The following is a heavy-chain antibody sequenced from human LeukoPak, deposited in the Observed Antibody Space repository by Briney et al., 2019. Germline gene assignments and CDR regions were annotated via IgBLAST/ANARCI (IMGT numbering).Heavy chain of an antibody. D-gene: IGHD4-17*01. V-gene: IGHV3-21*01. J-gene: IGHJ4*02. Sequence: GGSLRLSCAASGFTFSSYSMNWVRQAPGKGLEWVSSISSSSSYIYYADSVKGRFTISRDNSKNTLYLQMNSLRAEDTAVYYCVSGDYGTFDYWGQGTLVTVSS. CDR3: VSGDYGTFDY. CDR2: ISSSSSYI. CDR1: GFTFSSYS.